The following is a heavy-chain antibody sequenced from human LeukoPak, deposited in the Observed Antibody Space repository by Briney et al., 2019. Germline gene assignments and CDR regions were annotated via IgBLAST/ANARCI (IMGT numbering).Heavy chain of an antibody. D-gene: IGHD6-13*01. Sequence: PGGPLRLSCAASGFTFSNYWMHWVRQAPGKGLVWVSRINTDGSSTSYVDSVKGRFTISRDNAKNTLYLQMNSLRAEDTAVYYCTREGYSSSWSFFDYWGQGTLVTVSS. CDR2: INTDGSST. J-gene: IGHJ4*02. CDR3: TREGYSSSWSFFDY. V-gene: IGHV3-74*01. CDR1: GFTFSNYW.